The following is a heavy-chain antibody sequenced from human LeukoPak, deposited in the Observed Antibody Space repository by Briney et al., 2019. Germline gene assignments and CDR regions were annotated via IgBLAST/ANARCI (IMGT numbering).Heavy chain of an antibody. CDR1: GFTFSSYW. D-gene: IGHD3-22*01. CDR2: IKQDGSEN. Sequence: GGSLRLSCVASGFTFSSYWMSWVRQAPGKGLEWVANIKQDGSENFYVDSVKGRFTISRDNAKNSLYLQMNSLRAEDTAVYYCARVYYYDSSGSFDYWGQGTLVTVSS. J-gene: IGHJ4*02. CDR3: ARVYYYDSSGSFDY. V-gene: IGHV3-7*01.